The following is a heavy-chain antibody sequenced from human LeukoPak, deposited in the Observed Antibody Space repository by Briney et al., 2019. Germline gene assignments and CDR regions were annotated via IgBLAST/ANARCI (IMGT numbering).Heavy chain of an antibody. Sequence: ASVKVSCKASGYTFTGYYMHWVRKPPAQGLEWMGWINPNSGGTNYAQKFQGRVTMTRDTSISTAYMELSRLRSDDTAAYYCARAAYYDILTGYYPFDPWGQGTLVTVSS. V-gene: IGHV1-2*02. D-gene: IGHD3-9*01. J-gene: IGHJ5*02. CDR3: ARAAYYDILTGYYPFDP. CDR2: INPNSGGT. CDR1: GYTFTGYY.